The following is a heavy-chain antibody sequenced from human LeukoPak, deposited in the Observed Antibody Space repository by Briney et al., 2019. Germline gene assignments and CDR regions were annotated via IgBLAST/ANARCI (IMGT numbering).Heavy chain of an antibody. CDR2: INAGNGNT. J-gene: IGHJ5*02. V-gene: IGHV1-3*01. D-gene: IGHD2-15*01. CDR1: GYTFTSYA. Sequence: ASVKVSCKASGYTFTSYAMHWVRLAPGQSLEWMGWINAGNGNTKYSQKFQGRVTITRDTSASTAYMELSSLRSEDTAVYYCARDRRVVAATYNWFDPWGQGTLVTVSS. CDR3: ARDRRVVAATYNWFDP.